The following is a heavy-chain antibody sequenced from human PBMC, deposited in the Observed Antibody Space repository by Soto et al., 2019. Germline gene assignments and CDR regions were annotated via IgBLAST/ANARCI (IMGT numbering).Heavy chain of an antibody. V-gene: IGHV4-31*03. D-gene: IGHD2-21*02. CDR2: IYYSGST. Sequence: SETLSLTCTVSGGSISSGGYYWSWIRQHPGKGLEWIGYIYYSGSTYYNPSLKSRVTISVDTSKNQFSLKLSSVTAADTAVYYCARFVHGDPYYFDDWGQGTLVTVSS. CDR3: ARFVHGDPYYFDD. CDR1: GGSISSGGYY. J-gene: IGHJ4*02.